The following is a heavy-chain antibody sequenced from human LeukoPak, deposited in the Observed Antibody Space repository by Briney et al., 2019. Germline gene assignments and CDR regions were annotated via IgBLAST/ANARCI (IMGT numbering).Heavy chain of an antibody. CDR3: ARGARAGYNLEPFDY. D-gene: IGHD5-24*01. V-gene: IGHV4-59*08. CDR2: IYYSGST. CDR1: GGSISSYY. Sequence: SETLSLTCTVPGGSISSYYWTWIRQPPGKGLEWIGYIYYSGSTSYNPSLMSRVTFSVDTSKNQFSLKLSSVTAADTAVYYCARGARAGYNLEPFDYWGQGTLVTVSS. J-gene: IGHJ4*02.